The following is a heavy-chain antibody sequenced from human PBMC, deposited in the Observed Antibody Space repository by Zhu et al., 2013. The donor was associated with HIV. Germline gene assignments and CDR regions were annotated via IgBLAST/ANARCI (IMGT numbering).Heavy chain of an antibody. Sequence: QVHLVQSGPELKKPGASVRVSCKASGYTFTSYALAWVRQAPGQGLEWMGWINPYNGDTKYARRFQGRVTMSTDTSTNTAYLELTRLRSHDTGVYYCVSGTPEYSSLPRAWGQGTLVTVSS. D-gene: IGHD6-19*01. CDR3: VSGTPEYSSLPRA. CDR2: INPYNGDT. J-gene: IGHJ5*02. V-gene: IGHV1-18*01. CDR1: GYTFTSYA.